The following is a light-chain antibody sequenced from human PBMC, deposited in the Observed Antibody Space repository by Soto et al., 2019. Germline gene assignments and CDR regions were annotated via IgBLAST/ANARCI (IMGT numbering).Light chain of an antibody. Sequence: QAVVTQEPSLTVSPGGTVTLTCGSSTGAVTSGDYPYWFQQKPGQAPRTLIFDTEHKHSLTPARVSGSLLGGKAALTLSGEQPEDEADYYCLLNYTGARGVFGTGTKVNV. J-gene: IGLJ1*01. V-gene: IGLV7-46*01. CDR3: LLNYTGARGV. CDR2: DTE. CDR1: TGAVTSGDY.